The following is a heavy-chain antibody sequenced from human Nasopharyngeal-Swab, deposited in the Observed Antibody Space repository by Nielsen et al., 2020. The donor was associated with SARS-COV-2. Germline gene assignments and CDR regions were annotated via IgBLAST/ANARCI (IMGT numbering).Heavy chain of an antibody. V-gene: IGHV3-30*04. J-gene: IGHJ4*02. CDR3: ARDGPYSSGLFDY. Sequence: GESLKISCAASGFTFSSYAMHWVRQAPGKGLEWVAVISYDGSNKYYADSVKGRFTISRDNSKNTLYLQMNSLRAEDTAVYYCARDGPYSSGLFDYWGQGTLVTVSS. CDR1: GFTFSSYA. CDR2: ISYDGSNK. D-gene: IGHD6-19*01.